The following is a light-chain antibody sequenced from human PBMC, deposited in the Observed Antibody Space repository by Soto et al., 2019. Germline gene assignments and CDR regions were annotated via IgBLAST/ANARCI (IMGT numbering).Light chain of an antibody. Sequence: DIQLTQSPSFLSASVGDRVTITCRASQDISSYLAWYQQKPRKAPKLLIFPASTLQSGVPSRFSGSGSGTEFTLTISSLQPEDFATYSCQQLHSYPLTFGPGTKVDIK. V-gene: IGKV1-9*01. CDR1: QDISSY. CDR2: PAS. CDR3: QQLHSYPLT. J-gene: IGKJ3*01.